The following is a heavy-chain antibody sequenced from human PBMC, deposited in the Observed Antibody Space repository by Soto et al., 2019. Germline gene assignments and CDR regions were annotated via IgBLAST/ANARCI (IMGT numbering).Heavy chain of an antibody. D-gene: IGHD6-13*01. CDR1: GGTLSSYA. CDR3: ARTADRIAAAGTFDY. Sequence: EASVKVSCKASGGTLSSYAISWVRQAPGQGLEWMGGIIPIFGTANYAQKFQGRVTITADESTSTAYMELSSLRSDDTAVYYCARTADRIAAAGTFDYWGQGTLVTVSS. J-gene: IGHJ4*02. CDR2: IIPIFGTA. V-gene: IGHV1-69*13.